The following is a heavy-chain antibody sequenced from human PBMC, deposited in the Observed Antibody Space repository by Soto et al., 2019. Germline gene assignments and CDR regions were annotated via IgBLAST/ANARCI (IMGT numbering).Heavy chain of an antibody. CDR3: AQRTTTVTWWVDP. CDR1: GFSLTTSGVG. CDR2: IYWDDDK. D-gene: IGHD4-17*01. J-gene: IGHJ5*02. Sequence: QITLKESGPTLVKPTQTLTLTCTFSGFSLTTSGVGVGWIRQPPGKALEWLALIYWDDDKRYSPSLKSTLTITKDTYKNQVGLTMTNMDPADTATYFCAQRTTTVTWWVDPWGQGTQVTVSS. V-gene: IGHV2-5*02.